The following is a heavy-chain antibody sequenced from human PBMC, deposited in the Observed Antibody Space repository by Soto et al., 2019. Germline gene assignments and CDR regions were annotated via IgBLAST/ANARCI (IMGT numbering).Heavy chain of an antibody. CDR1: GFTFSSYG. CDR2: IWYDGSNK. D-gene: IGHD2-15*01. CDR3: ARQIGGNHYYYYYYGMDV. V-gene: IGHV3-33*01. Sequence: GSLRLSCAASGFTFSSYGMHWVRQAPGKGLEWVAVIWYDGSNKYYADSVKGRFTISRDNSKNTLYLQMNSLRAEDTAVYCCARQIGGNHYYYYYYGMDVWGQGTTVTVSS. J-gene: IGHJ6*02.